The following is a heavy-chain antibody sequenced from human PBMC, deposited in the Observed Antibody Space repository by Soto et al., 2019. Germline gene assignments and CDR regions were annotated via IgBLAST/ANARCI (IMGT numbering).Heavy chain of an antibody. D-gene: IGHD5-18*01. J-gene: IGHJ3*02. CDR1: RFTFTASS. Sequence: EVQVLESGGDLVQPGGSLRLTCAVSRFTFTASSINWVRQAPGKGLEWVSSISGNGYTTYYADSVTGRFTISTDNSKSTVFLQMNSLRVEDTALYYCAKGVEHSTADAFETWGQGTMVTVSS. V-gene: IGHV3-23*01. CDR3: AKGVEHSTADAFET. CDR2: ISGNGYTT.